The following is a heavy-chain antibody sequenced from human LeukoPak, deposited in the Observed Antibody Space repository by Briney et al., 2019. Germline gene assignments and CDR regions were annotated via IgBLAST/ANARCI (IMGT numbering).Heavy chain of an antibody. Sequence: VASVKVSCKASGYRFTAYSIHWVRQAPGLGLEWMGWINPNSGDTKTAQNFQGRITMTRDTPISTAYMELSRLRSDDTAVYYCARGIAARRSDYWGQGTLVTVSS. D-gene: IGHD6-6*01. V-gene: IGHV1-2*02. CDR1: GYRFTAYS. CDR3: ARGIAARRSDY. CDR2: INPNSGDT. J-gene: IGHJ4*02.